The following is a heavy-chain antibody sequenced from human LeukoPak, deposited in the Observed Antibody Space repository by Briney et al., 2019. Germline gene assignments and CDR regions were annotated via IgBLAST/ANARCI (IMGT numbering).Heavy chain of an antibody. Sequence: GGSLRLSCAASGFTFSSYSMNWVRQAPGKGLEWVSSISSSSSYIYYADSVKGRFTISRDNAKNSLYLQMNSLRAEDTAVYYCARVMYYYDSSGLAGPFDYWGQGTLVTVSS. V-gene: IGHV3-21*01. CDR2: ISSSSSYI. CDR1: GFTFSSYS. CDR3: ARVMYYYDSSGLAGPFDY. J-gene: IGHJ4*02. D-gene: IGHD3-22*01.